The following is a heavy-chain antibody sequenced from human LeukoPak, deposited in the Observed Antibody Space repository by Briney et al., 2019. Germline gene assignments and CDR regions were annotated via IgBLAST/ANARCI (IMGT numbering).Heavy chain of an antibody. V-gene: IGHV1-2*02. CDR3: ARASYYNDSRGYPGYNFDY. D-gene: IGHD3-22*01. CDR1: RYIFTDYY. CDR2: INPYSGGR. Sequence: ASVKVSCKASRYIFTDYYMHWVRQAPGQGVEWMGWINPYSGGRNYAQKFQGRVTMTRDTSISTASMDMSRLRSDDTGMYYCARASYYNDSRGYPGYNFDYWGQGTLVTVS. J-gene: IGHJ4*02.